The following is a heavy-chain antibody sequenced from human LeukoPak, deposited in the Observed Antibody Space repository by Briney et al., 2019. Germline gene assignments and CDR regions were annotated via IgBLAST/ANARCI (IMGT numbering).Heavy chain of an antibody. V-gene: IGHV4-39*01. J-gene: IGHJ3*02. CDR3: ARHTRPEYSGYENAFDI. CDR2: LYYSGST. CDR1: GGSITNNNYY. D-gene: IGHD5-12*01. Sequence: KPSETLSLTCTVSGGSITNNNYYWDWIRQPPGKGLEWIGDLYYSGSTHYNPSLKSRVTLSVDTSKNQFSLKLNSVTAADTAVYYCARHTRPEYSGYENAFDIWGQGTMVTVSS.